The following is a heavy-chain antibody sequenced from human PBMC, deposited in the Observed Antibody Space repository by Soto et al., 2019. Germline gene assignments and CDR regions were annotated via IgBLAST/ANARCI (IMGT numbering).Heavy chain of an antibody. D-gene: IGHD3-16*02. V-gene: IGHV1-18*01. J-gene: IGHJ3*02. CDR2: ISAYNGNT. CDR3: ARDLSLVEAFGI. Sequence: ASVKVSCKASGYTFTSYGISWVRQAPGQGLEWMGWISAYNGNTNYAQKLQGRVTMTTDTSTSTAYMELRSLRSDDTAVYYRARDLSLVEAFGIWGQGTMVTVSS. CDR1: GYTFTSYG.